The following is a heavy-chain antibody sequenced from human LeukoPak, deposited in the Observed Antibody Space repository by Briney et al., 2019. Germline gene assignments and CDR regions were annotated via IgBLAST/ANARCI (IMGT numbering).Heavy chain of an antibody. CDR3: ARGGYGSGTHFDY. D-gene: IGHD3-10*01. CDR1: GGSISSGSYY. CDR2: IYTSGST. V-gene: IGHV4-61*02. J-gene: IGHJ4*02. Sequence: SQTLSLTCTVSGGSISSGSYYWSWIRQPAGKGLEWIGRIYTSGSTNYNPSLKSRVTISVDTSKNQFSLKLSSVTAADTAVHYCARGGYGSGTHFDYWGQGTLVTVSS.